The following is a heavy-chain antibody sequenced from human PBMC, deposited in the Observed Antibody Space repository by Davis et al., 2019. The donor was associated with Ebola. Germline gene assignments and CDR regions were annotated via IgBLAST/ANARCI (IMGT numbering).Heavy chain of an antibody. J-gene: IGHJ3*02. V-gene: IGHV3-53*01. CDR1: GFTVSSNY. CDR2: IYSDGIT. Sequence: PGGSLRLSCAVSGFTVSSNYLSWVRQAPGKGLEWVSFIYSDGITHYADSVKGRFTISRDNSKNTLYLQMNSLRAEDTAVYYCATSTRGWGVDAFDIWGQGTKVTVSS. CDR3: ATSTRGWGVDAFDI. D-gene: IGHD2-8*01.